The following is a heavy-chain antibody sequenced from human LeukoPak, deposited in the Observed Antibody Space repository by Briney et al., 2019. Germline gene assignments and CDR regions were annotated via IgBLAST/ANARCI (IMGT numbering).Heavy chain of an antibody. Sequence: ASVKVSCKASGGTFSSYAISWVRQAPGQGLEWMGGIIPIFGTANYAQKFQGRVTITADESTSTAYMELSSPRSEDTAVYYCARDRNSGSSSGMDVWGQGTTVTVSS. CDR2: IIPIFGTA. CDR1: GGTFSSYA. D-gene: IGHD1-26*01. CDR3: ARDRNSGSSSGMDV. J-gene: IGHJ6*02. V-gene: IGHV1-69*13.